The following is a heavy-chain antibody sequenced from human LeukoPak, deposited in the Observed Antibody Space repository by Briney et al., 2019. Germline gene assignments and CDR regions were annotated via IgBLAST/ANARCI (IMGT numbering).Heavy chain of an antibody. CDR3: ARDGIAAAGTVRFDP. CDR2: IYYYGST. V-gene: IGHV4-59*12. J-gene: IGHJ5*02. D-gene: IGHD6-13*01. Sequence: PSETLSLTCTVSGGSISGYYWSWIRQPPGKGLEWIGYIYYYGSTNYNPSLRSRVTMSVDTSKNQFSLKLSSVTAADTAVYYCARDGIAAAGTVRFDPWGQGTLVTVSS. CDR1: GGSISGYY.